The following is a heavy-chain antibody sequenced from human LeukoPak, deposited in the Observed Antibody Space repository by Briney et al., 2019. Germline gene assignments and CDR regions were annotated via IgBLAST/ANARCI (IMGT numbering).Heavy chain of an antibody. CDR3: ARPRARGWFDP. Sequence: ASVKVSCKASGYTFTGYYIHWVRQAPGQGLEWMGIINPSGGSTTYAQKFQGRVTMTRDTSTSTVYMELSSLRSDDTAVYYCARPRARGWFDPWGQGTLVTVSS. J-gene: IGHJ5*02. CDR1: GYTFTGYY. CDR2: INPSGGST. V-gene: IGHV1-46*01.